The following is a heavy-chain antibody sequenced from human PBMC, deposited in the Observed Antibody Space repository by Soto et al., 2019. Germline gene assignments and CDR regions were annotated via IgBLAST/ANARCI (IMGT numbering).Heavy chain of an antibody. V-gene: IGHV1-18*01. CDR1: GYTFTSYG. J-gene: IGHJ1*01. CDR3: AVAPLWAEYFHH. Sequence: QVQLVQSGAEVKKPGASVKVSCKASGYTFTSYGITWVRQDPGEGLEWMGWISPYNGNTNYAQKLQGRVTMTTDTSTSTGFMELRSLRSDDTAVYYCAVAPLWAEYFHHWGQGTLVTVSS. D-gene: IGHD5-12*01. CDR2: ISPYNGNT.